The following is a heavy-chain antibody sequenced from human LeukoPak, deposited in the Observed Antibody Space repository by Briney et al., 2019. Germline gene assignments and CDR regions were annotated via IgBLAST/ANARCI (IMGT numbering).Heavy chain of an antibody. V-gene: IGHV1-69*06. CDR3: ARDRLGDGGSYYAPPLGY. D-gene: IGHD1-26*01. CDR1: GGTFSSYA. J-gene: IGHJ4*02. Sequence: GASVKVSCKASGGTFSSYAISWVRQAPGQGLEWMGGIIPIFGTANYAQKFQGRVTITADKSTSTAYMELSSLRSEDTAVYYCARDRLGDGGSYYAPPLGYWGQGTLVTVSS. CDR2: IIPIFGTA.